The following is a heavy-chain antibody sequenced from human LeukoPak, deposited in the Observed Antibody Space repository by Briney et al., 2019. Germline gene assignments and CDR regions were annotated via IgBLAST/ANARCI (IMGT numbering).Heavy chain of an antibody. V-gene: IGHV3-30*03. CDR3: ARGPKARYCSGGSCLQAYYFDY. D-gene: IGHD2-15*01. J-gene: IGHJ4*02. CDR2: ISYDENNK. Sequence: GGSLRLSCAASGFTFSSHGMHWVRQAPGKGLEWVAVISYDENNKYYADSVKGRFTISRDNSKNTLYLQMNSLRAEDTAVYYCARGPKARYCSGGSCLQAYYFDYWGQGTLVTVSS. CDR1: GFTFSSHG.